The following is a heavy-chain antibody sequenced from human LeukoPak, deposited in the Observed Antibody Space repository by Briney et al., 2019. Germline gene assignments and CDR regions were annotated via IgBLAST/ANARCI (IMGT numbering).Heavy chain of an antibody. CDR1: GGSISSYY. V-gene: IGHV4-59*01. J-gene: IGHJ3*02. CDR3: ARASKIVDAFDI. D-gene: IGHD3-22*01. Sequence: SETLSLTCTVSGGSISSYYWSWIRQPPGKGLEWIGYIYYSGSTNYNPSLKSRVTISVDTSKNRFSLKLSSVTAADTAVYYCARASKIVDAFDIWGQGTMVTVSS. CDR2: IYYSGST.